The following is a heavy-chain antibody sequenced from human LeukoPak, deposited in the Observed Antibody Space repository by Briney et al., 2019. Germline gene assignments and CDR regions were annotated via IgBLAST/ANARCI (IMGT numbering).Heavy chain of an antibody. J-gene: IGHJ5*02. CDR1: GGTFSSYA. V-gene: IGHV1-69*13. Sequence: ASVKVSCKASGGTFSSYAISWVRQAPGQGLEWMGGIIPIFGTANYAQKFQGRVTITADESTSTAYMELSSLRSEDTAVYYCARGAHCTNGVCPYNWFDPWGQGTLVTVSS. CDR2: IIPIFGTA. CDR3: ARGAHCTNGVCPYNWFDP. D-gene: IGHD2-8*01.